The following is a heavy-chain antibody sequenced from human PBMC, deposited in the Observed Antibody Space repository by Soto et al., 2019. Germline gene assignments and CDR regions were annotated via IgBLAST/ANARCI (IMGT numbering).Heavy chain of an antibody. CDR2: ISAYNGNT. CDR3: ARGGDYYDSSGYYYRGYFDY. V-gene: IGHV1-18*01. Sequence: QVQLVQSGAEVKKPGASVKVSCKASGYTFTSYGISWVRQAPGQGLEWMGWISAYNGNTNYAQKLQGRVTMTTDTSTRTAYMELRSLRSDDTAVYYCARGGDYYDSSGYYYRGYFDYWGQGTLVTVSS. D-gene: IGHD3-22*01. CDR1: GYTFTSYG. J-gene: IGHJ4*02.